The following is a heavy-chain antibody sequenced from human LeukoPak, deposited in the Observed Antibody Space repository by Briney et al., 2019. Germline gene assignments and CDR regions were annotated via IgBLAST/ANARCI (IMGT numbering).Heavy chain of an antibody. J-gene: IGHJ4*02. CDR1: GYTFTSYW. Sequence: GESLKISCQGSGYTFTSYWIGWVRQMPVKGLEWMGSIYPGDSDTKYSPSFQGQVTISVDKSTITAYLQWKSLKASDTAMYYCARPSMVRGVIRYYFDYWGQGTLVTVSS. V-gene: IGHV5-51*01. CDR2: IYPGDSDT. CDR3: ARPSMVRGVIRYYFDY. D-gene: IGHD3-10*01.